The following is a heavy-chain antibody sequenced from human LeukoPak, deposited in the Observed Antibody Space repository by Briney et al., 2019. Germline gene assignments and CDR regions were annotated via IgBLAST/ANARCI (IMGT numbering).Heavy chain of an antibody. D-gene: IGHD2-2*01. Sequence: ASVKVSCKASGYTFTGYHIHWVRQAPGQGLEWMGRINPYSGDTNFAQKFQGRVTMTRDTSITTAYMDLSSLTPDDTAVYFCARGLTWDIVVVPAAGEDWFDPWGQGTLVTVSS. J-gene: IGHJ5*02. CDR2: INPYSGDT. CDR3: ARGLTWDIVVVPAAGEDWFDP. V-gene: IGHV1-2*06. CDR1: GYTFTGYH.